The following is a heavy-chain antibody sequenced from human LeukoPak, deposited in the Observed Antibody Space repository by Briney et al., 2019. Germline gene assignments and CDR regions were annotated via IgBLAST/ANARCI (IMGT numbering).Heavy chain of an antibody. CDR1: GFGFSNYA. D-gene: IGHD3-10*01. CDR3: AKDPLGGSGSYPLFYFDY. Sequence: GGSLRLSCAASGFGFSNYAMSWVRQAPGKGLEWVSGISGSGGSTYYADSVKGRFTISRDNSKKMMYLQMNSLRAEDTAVYYCAKDPLGGSGSYPLFYFDYWGQGTLVTVSS. J-gene: IGHJ4*02. CDR2: ISGSGGST. V-gene: IGHV3-23*01.